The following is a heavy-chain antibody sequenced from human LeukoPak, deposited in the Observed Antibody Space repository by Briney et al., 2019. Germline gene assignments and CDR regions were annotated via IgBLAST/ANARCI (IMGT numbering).Heavy chain of an antibody. CDR2: IYHSGST. Sequence: SETLSLTCAVSGGSISSSNWWSWVRQPPGKGLEWIGEIYHSGSTNYNPSLKSRVTISVDTSKNQFSLKLSSVTAADTAVYYCARGSDYSTSPSVHWGQGTLVTVSS. J-gene: IGHJ4*02. CDR1: GGSISSSNW. CDR3: ARGSDYSTSPSVH. D-gene: IGHD4-4*01. V-gene: IGHV4-4*02.